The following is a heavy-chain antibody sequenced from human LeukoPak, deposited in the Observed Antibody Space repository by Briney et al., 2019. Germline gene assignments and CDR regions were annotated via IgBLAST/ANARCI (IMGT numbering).Heavy chain of an antibody. V-gene: IGHV4-38-2*02. J-gene: IGHJ4*02. Sequence: SETLSLTCTVSGYSISSGYYWGWIRQPPGKGLEWIGSIYHSGSTYYNPSLKSRVTISVDTSKNQFSLKLSSVTAADTAVYYCARGAMVRGVIPRYYFDYWGQGTLVTVSS. CDR1: GYSISSGYY. CDR2: IYHSGST. D-gene: IGHD3-10*01. CDR3: ARGAMVRGVIPRYYFDY.